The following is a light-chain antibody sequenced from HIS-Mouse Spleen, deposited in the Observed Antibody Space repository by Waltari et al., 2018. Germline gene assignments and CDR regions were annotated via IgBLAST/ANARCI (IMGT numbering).Light chain of an antibody. J-gene: IGLJ2*01. CDR2: DVS. CDR1: SSDVGCYNY. CDR3: SSYTSSSFNVV. Sequence: QSALTQPASVSGSPGQSITISCTGTSSDVGCYNYFFAYQQHPGKAPKLMIYDVSNRPSGVSNRFSGSKSGNTASLTISGLQAEDEADYYCSSYTSSSFNVVFGGGTKLTVL. V-gene: IGLV2-14*03.